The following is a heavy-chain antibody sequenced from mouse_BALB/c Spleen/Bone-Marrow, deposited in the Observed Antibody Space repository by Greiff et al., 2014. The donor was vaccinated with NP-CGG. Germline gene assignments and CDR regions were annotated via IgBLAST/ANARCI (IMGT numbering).Heavy chain of an antibody. CDR3: ARRYGNYYFDY. D-gene: IGHD2-10*02. Sequence: VQLQQSGPELVKPGASVKMSCKASGYTFTSYVMHWVKQKPGQGLEWIGYIHPYNDGTKYNEKFKGKATLTSDKSSRTAYMELSSLTSEDSAVYYCARRYGNYYFDYWGQGTTLTVSS. CDR2: IHPYNDGT. V-gene: IGHV1-14*01. J-gene: IGHJ2*01. CDR1: GYTFTSYV.